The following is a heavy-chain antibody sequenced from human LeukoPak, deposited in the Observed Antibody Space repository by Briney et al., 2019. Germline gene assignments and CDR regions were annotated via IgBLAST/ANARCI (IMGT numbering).Heavy chain of an antibody. D-gene: IGHD2-15*01. Sequence: SETLSLTCAVYGGSFSGYYWSWIRQPPGKGLEWIGEINHSGSTNYNPSLKSRVTISVDTSKNQFSLKLSSVTAADTAVYYCARLSPPRHIVVVVAATYYYYYMDVWGKGTTVTVSS. V-gene: IGHV4-34*01. CDR3: ARLSPPRHIVVVVAATYYYYYMDV. CDR2: INHSGST. CDR1: GGSFSGYY. J-gene: IGHJ6*03.